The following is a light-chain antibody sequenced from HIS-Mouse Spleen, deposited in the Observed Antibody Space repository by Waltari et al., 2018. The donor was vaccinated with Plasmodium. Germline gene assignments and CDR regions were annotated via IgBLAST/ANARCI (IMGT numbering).Light chain of an antibody. CDR3: QQYNSYSWT. CDR2: KAS. Sequence: DIQMTQSPSTLSASVGDRVTITCRASQSISSWLAWYQHKPGKAHKLLIYKASSLESVVPSRFSGSGSGTEFTLTISSLQPDDFATYYCQQYNSYSWTFGQGTKVEIK. V-gene: IGKV1-5*03. CDR1: QSISSW. J-gene: IGKJ1*01.